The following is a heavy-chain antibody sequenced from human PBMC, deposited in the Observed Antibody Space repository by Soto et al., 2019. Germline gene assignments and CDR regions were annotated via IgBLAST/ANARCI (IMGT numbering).Heavy chain of an antibody. J-gene: IGHJ6*02. CDR2: IYYSGST. Sequence: SETLSLTCTVSGGSISSYYWSWIRQPPGKGLEWIGDIYYSGSTNCSPSLKSRVTISVDRSKNQFSLKLSSVTAADTAVYYCARSPDSSGYYPRWYYYGMDVWGQGTTVTVSS. D-gene: IGHD3-22*01. CDR1: GGSISSYY. CDR3: ARSPDSSGYYPRWYYYGMDV. V-gene: IGHV4-59*12.